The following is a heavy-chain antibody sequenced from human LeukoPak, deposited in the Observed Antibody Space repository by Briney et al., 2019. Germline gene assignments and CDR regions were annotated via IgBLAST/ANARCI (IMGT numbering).Heavy chain of an antibody. CDR1: GGSISSYY. V-gene: IGHV4-34*01. J-gene: IGHJ4*02. CDR3: ARSREDGYNGFDY. D-gene: IGHD5-24*01. CDR2: INHSGST. Sequence: PSETLSLTCTVSGGSISSYYWSWIRQPPGKGLEWIGEINHSGSTYYNPSLKSRVTISVDTSKNQFSLKLSSVTAADTAVYYCARSREDGYNGFDYWGQGTLVTVSS.